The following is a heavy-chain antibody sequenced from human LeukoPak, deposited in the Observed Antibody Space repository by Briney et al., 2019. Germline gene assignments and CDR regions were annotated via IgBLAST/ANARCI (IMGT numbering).Heavy chain of an antibody. Sequence: RASVKVSCKASVGTFSSYAISWVRQAPGQGLGWMGGIIPIFGTANYAQKFQGRVTITADESTSTAYMELSSLRSEDTAVYYCARAPSSYYDFWSGYAISWASDYYYYYGMDVWGQGTTVTVSS. J-gene: IGHJ6*02. CDR3: ARAPSSYYDFWSGYAISWASDYYYYYGMDV. CDR2: IIPIFGTA. D-gene: IGHD3-3*01. CDR1: VGTFSSYA. V-gene: IGHV1-69*13.